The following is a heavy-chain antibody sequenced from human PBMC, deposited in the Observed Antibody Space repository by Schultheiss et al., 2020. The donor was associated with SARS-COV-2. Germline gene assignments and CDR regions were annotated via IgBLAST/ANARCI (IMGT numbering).Heavy chain of an antibody. CDR2: IYYSGST. D-gene: IGHD3-10*01. Sequence: LRLSCTVSGGSISSGGYYWSWIRQHPGKGLEWIGYIYYSGSTYYNPSLKSRVTISVDTSKNQFSLKLSSVTAADTAVYYCARAPMVRGAGGYYYYGMDVWGQGTTVTVSS. CDR3: ARAPMVRGAGGYYYYGMDV. J-gene: IGHJ6*02. CDR1: GGSISSGGYY. V-gene: IGHV4-31*03.